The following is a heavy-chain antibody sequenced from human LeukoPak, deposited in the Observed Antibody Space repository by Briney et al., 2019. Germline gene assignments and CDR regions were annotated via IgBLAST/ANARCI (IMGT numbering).Heavy chain of an antibody. D-gene: IGHD3-9*01. Sequence: PGGSLRLSCAASGFTFSSYGMSWVRQAPGKGLEWVSAISGSGGSTYYADSVKGRFTISRDNSKNTLYLQMNSLRAEDTAVYYCAKASYYDILTGYRTYYFDYWGQGTLVTVSS. V-gene: IGHV3-23*01. CDR2: ISGSGGST. CDR1: GFTFSSYG. J-gene: IGHJ4*02. CDR3: AKASYYDILTGYRTYYFDY.